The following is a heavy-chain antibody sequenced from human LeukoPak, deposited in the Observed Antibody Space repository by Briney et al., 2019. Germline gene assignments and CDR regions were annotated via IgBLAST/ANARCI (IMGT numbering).Heavy chain of an antibody. J-gene: IGHJ4*02. V-gene: IGHV3-23*01. D-gene: IGHD2/OR15-2a*01. CDR1: GFTFSSYA. CDR3: AKDSAKKYDDC. Sequence: GGSLRLSCAASGFTFSSYAMSWVRQAPGKGLEWVSGISGSDGSTNYADSVKGRFTISRENSKNTLYLQMNSLRAEDTAVYYCAKDSAKKYDDCWGQGTLVTVSS. CDR2: ISGSDGST.